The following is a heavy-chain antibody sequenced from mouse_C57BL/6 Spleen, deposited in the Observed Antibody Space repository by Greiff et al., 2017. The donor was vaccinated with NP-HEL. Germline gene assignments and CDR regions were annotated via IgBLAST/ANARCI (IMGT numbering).Heavy chain of an antibody. V-gene: IGHV1-52*01. Sequence: QVQLKQPGAELVRPGSSVKLSCKASGYTFTSYWMHWVKQRPIQGLEWIGNIDPSDSETHYNQKFKDKATLTVDKSSSTAYMQRSSLTSEDSAVYYCAGASPYYAMDYWGQGTSVTVSS. CDR1: GYTFTSYW. CDR2: IDPSDSET. J-gene: IGHJ4*01. D-gene: IGHD6-2*01. CDR3: AGASPYYAMDY.